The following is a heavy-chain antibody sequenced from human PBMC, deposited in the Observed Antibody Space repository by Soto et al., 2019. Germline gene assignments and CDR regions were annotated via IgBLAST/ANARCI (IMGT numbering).Heavy chain of an antibody. V-gene: IGHV5-10-1*01. CDR2: IDPSHSYT. CDR3: ARRSGENDY. J-gene: IGHJ4*02. D-gene: IGHD4-17*01. CDR1: GYSFTSYW. Sequence: PGESLKISCKGSGYSFTSYWTSWVRQTPGQGREWMGRIDPSHSYTNYSPSFQGHFPISADKSISTAYLQWSSLKTSDTAMYYSARRSGENDYWGQGTLVTVS.